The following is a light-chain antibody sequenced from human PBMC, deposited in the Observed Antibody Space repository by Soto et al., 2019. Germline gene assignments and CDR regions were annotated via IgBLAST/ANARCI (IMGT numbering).Light chain of an antibody. V-gene: IGKV1-33*01. CDR3: QQYDSVFT. CDR1: QGITNY. J-gene: IGKJ5*01. CDR2: GAS. Sequence: DIQMTQSPSYLSASVGDRVTITCQASQGITNYLNWYQQKPGKAPKLLIYGASNLETGVPSRFSGSGSGTDFTFTISSLQAEDIATYFCQQYDSVFTFGQGTRLEIK.